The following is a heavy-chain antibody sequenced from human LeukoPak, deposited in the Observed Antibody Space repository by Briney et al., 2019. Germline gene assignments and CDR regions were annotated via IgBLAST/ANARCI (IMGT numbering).Heavy chain of an antibody. CDR2: INPNSGGT. CDR3: ARGKYDILTGYYEPVDY. V-gene: IGHV1-2*04. D-gene: IGHD3-9*01. Sequence: ASVKVSCKASGYTFTGYYMHWVRQAPGQGLEWMGWINPNSGGTNYARKFQGWVTMTRDTSISTAYMELSRLRSDDTAVYYCARGKYDILTGYYEPVDYWGQGTLVTVSS. CDR1: GYTFTGYY. J-gene: IGHJ4*02.